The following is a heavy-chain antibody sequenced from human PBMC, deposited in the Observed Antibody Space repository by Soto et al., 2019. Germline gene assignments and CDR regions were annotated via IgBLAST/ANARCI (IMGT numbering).Heavy chain of an antibody. CDR1: GFSLSTSGMC. CDR2: IDWDDDK. V-gene: IGHV2-70*01. Sequence: ESGPTLVNPTQTLTLTCTFSGFSLSTSGMCVSWIRQPPGKALEWLALIDWDDDKYYSTSLKTRLTISKDTSKNQVVLTMTNMDPVDTATYYCARIPKYYYSSGRYYGMDVWGQGTTVTVSS. D-gene: IGHD3-10*01. J-gene: IGHJ6*02. CDR3: ARIPKYYYSSGRYYGMDV.